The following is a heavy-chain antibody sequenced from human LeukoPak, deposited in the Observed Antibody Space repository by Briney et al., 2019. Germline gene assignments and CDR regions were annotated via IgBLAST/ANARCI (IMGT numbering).Heavy chain of an antibody. D-gene: IGHD6-19*01. Sequence: SGPTLVNPTQTLTLTCTFSGFSLSTSGVGVGWIRQPPGKALEWLALIYWNDDKRYSPSLKSRLTITKDTSKNQVVLTMTNMDPVDTATYYCAHRKWLASYNWFDPWGQGTLVTVSS. CDR2: IYWNDDK. J-gene: IGHJ5*02. CDR1: GFSLSTSGVG. CDR3: AHRKWLASYNWFDP. V-gene: IGHV2-5*01.